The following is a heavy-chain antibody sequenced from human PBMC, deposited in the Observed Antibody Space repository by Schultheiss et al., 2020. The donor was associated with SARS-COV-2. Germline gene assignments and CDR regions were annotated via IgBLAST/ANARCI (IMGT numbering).Heavy chain of an antibody. Sequence: SETLSLTCTVSGGSISSSSYYWGWIRQPPGKGLEWIGEINHSGSTNYNPSLKSRVTISVDTSKNQFSLKLSSVTAADTAVYYCAREGEGYCSSTSCFDAFDIWGQGTMVTVSS. CDR2: INHSGST. J-gene: IGHJ3*02. D-gene: IGHD2-2*01. CDR1: GGSISSSSYY. V-gene: IGHV4-39*07. CDR3: AREGEGYCSSTSCFDAFDI.